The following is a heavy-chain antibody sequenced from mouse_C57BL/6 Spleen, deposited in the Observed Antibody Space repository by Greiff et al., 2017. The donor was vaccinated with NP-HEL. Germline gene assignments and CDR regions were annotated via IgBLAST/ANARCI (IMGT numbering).Heavy chain of an antibody. V-gene: IGHV1-80*01. CDR1: GYAFSSYW. Sequence: VQLQQSGAELVKPGASVKISCKASGYAFSSYWMNWVKQRPGKGLEWIGQIYPGDGDTNYNGKCKGKATLTADKSSSPAYLQLSSLPSEDSAVYFCATYYGSNFAYWGQGTLVTVSA. J-gene: IGHJ3*01. CDR3: ATYYGSNFAY. CDR2: IYPGDGDT. D-gene: IGHD1-1*01.